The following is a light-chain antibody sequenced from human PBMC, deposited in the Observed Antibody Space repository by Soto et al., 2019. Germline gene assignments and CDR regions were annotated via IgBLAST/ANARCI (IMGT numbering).Light chain of an antibody. CDR2: AAS. V-gene: IGKV1-27*01. CDR1: QDNSNY. Sequence: DIQMTQSPSSLSASVGDRVTITCRTSQDNSNYLAWYQQKPGKVPKLLIYAASTLQSGVPSRFSGGGSGTDFSLTISSLQPEDVATYYCQKYNSAPHTFGGGTKVEIQ. J-gene: IGKJ4*01. CDR3: QKYNSAPHT.